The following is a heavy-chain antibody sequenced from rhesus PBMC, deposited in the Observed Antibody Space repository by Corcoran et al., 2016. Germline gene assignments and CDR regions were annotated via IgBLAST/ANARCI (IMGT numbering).Heavy chain of an antibody. CDR3: ARRGRQLDFDY. V-gene: IGHV3-116*02. CDR2: IRNRDNGVTA. J-gene: IGHJ4*01. D-gene: IGHD6-25*01. CDR1: GFTFSNYY. Sequence: EVRLVESGGGLVQTGGSLRLSCAASGFTFSNYYISWVRQDPGKGPVWVGFIRNRDNGVTAEYVASVKGRFTNSRDDSQSSARLQMKSLKTDDTAVYYCARRGRQLDFDYWGQGVLVTGSS.